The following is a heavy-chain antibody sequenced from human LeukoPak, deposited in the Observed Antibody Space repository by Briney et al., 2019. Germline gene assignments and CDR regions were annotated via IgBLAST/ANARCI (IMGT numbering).Heavy chain of an antibody. Sequence: SETLSLTCTVSGGSISSGGYYWSWIRQHPRKGLEWIGYIYYSGSTYYNPSLKSRVTISVDTSKNQFSLKLSSVTAADTAVYYCARDRGRLPTQHWGQGTLVTVSS. CDR2: IYYSGST. J-gene: IGHJ4*02. CDR1: GGSISSGGYY. V-gene: IGHV4-31*03. CDR3: ARDRGRLPTQH. D-gene: IGHD3-10*01.